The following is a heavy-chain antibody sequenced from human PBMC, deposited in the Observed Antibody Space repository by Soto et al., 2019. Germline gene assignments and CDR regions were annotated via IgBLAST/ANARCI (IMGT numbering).Heavy chain of an antibody. CDR3: ASEITSRGAGWFDP. Sequence: EVQLVESGGGLVQPGGSLRLSCAASGFTFSSYSMNWVRQAPGKGLEWVSYISSSSSTIYYADSVKGRFTISRDNAKNSLYLQINSLMDEDTAVYYCASEITSRGAGWFDPWGQGTLVTVSS. V-gene: IGHV3-48*02. J-gene: IGHJ5*02. D-gene: IGHD3-10*01. CDR2: ISSSSSTI. CDR1: GFTFSSYS.